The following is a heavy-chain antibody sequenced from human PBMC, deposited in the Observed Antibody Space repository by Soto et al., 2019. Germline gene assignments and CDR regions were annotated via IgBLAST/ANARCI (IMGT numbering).Heavy chain of an antibody. D-gene: IGHD6-13*01. CDR3: AKDRGGSSSGKMFDY. CDR1: GFTFSSYA. V-gene: IGHV3-23*01. J-gene: IGHJ4*02. Sequence: GWSLRLSCAASGFTFSSYAMSWVRQAPGKGLEWVSAISGSGGSTYYADSVKGRFTISRDNSKNTLYLQMNSLRAEDTAVYYCAKDRGGSSSGKMFDYWGQGTPVTVSS. CDR2: ISGSGGST.